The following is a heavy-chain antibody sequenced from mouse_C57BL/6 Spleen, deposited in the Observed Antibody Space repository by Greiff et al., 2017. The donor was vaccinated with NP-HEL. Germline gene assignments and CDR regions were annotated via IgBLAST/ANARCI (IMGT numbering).Heavy chain of an antibody. Sequence: EVKLVESGGGLVKPGGSLKLSCAASGFTFSSYAMSWVRQTPEKRLEWVATISDGGSYTYYPDNVKGRFTISRDNAKNNLYLQMSHLKSEDTAMYYCARGGYDTWYFDVWGTGTTVTVSS. J-gene: IGHJ1*03. V-gene: IGHV5-4*03. CDR3: ARGGYDTWYFDV. CDR1: GFTFSSYA. CDR2: ISDGGSYT. D-gene: IGHD2-3*01.